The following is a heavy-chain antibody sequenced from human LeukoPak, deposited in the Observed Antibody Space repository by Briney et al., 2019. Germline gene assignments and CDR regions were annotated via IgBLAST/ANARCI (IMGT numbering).Heavy chain of an antibody. CDR3: ARSPSETYWSLDY. CDR2: IFHSGIA. CDR1: NYPITSDYY. Sequence: SETLSLTCAVSNYPITSDYYWVWIRQPPGQGLEWIGQIFHSGIAHYNPSLKSRVTMSVDTSKNQFSLKLSSVTAADTAVYYCARSPSETYWSLDYWGQGTLVTVSS. J-gene: IGHJ4*02. V-gene: IGHV4-38-2*01. D-gene: IGHD1-26*01.